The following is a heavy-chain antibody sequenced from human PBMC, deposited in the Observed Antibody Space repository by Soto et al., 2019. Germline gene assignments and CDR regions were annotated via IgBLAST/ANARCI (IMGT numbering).Heavy chain of an antibody. CDR2: ISSSGSTI. D-gene: IGHD3-3*01. CDR3: ARSRGYDFWSGYSDTYYFDY. J-gene: IGHJ4*02. CDR1: GFTFSDYY. Sequence: QVQLVESGGGLVKPGGSLRLSCAASGFTFSDYYMSWIRQAPGKGLEWVSYISSSGSTIYYADSVKGRFTISRDNAKNSLYLQMNSLRAEDTAVYYCARSRGYDFWSGYSDTYYFDYWGQGTLVTVSS. V-gene: IGHV3-11*01.